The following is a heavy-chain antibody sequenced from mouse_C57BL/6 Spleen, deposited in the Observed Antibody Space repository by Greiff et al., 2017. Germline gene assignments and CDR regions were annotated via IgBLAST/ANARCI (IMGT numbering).Heavy chain of an antibody. CDR1: GYTFTSYW. Sequence: QVQLQQPGAELVKPGASVKLSCKASGYTFTSYWMHWVKQRPGRGLEWIGRIDPNSGGTKYNEKFKSQATLTVDKPSSTAYMQLNSLTSEDSAVYYGARGSYYSNSKYYFDYWGQGTTLTVSS. V-gene: IGHV1-72*01. CDR2: IDPNSGGT. CDR3: ARGSYYSNSKYYFDY. J-gene: IGHJ2*01. D-gene: IGHD2-5*01.